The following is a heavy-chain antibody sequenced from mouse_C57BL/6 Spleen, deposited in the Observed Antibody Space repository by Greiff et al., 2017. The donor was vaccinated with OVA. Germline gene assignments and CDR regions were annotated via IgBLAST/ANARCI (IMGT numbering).Heavy chain of an antibody. CDR2: IYPSDSET. V-gene: IGHV1-61*01. CDR3: ARRTIYTWFAY. Sequence: QVQLKQPGAELVRPGSSVKLSCKASGYTFTSYWMDWVKQRPGQGLEWIGNIYPSDSETHYNQKFKDKATLTVDKSSSTAYMQLSSLTSEDSAVYYCARRTIYTWFAYWGQGTLVTVSA. J-gene: IGHJ3*01. D-gene: IGHD2-12*01. CDR1: GYTFTSYW.